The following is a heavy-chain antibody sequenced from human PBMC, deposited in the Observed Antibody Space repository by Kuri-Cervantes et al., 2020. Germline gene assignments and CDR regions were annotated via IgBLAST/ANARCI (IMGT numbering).Heavy chain of an antibody. CDR1: GGSISSYY. D-gene: IGHD5-24*01. J-gene: IGHJ4*02. CDR2: IYYSGST. V-gene: IGHV4-59*12. Sequence: SETLSLTCTVSGGSISSYYWSWIRQPPGKGLEWIGYIYYSGSTNYNPSLKSRVTMSVDTSKNQFSLKLSSVTAADTAVYYCARNTRDGYNQFDYWGQGTLVTVSS. CDR3: ARNTRDGYNQFDY.